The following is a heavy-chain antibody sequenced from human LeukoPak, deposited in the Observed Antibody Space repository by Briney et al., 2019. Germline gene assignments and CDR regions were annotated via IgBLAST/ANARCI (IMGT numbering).Heavy chain of an antibody. CDR1: GYTFPSYF. Sequence: ASVKVSCKASGYTFPSYFMHWVRQAPGQGLEWMGIINPTGGSTTYAQKFQGRVTMTRDTSTSTVYMELSSLRSEDTAVYYCARGISSYYYGSGSYPPSFWGQGTLVTVSS. J-gene: IGHJ4*02. CDR3: ARGISSYYYGSGSYPPSF. V-gene: IGHV1-46*01. D-gene: IGHD3-10*01. CDR2: INPTGGST.